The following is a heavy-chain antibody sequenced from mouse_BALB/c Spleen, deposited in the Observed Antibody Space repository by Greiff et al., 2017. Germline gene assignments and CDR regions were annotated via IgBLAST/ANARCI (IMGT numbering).Heavy chain of an antibody. CDR1: GFTFSSFG. V-gene: IGHV5-17*02. Sequence: EVQLVESGGGLVQPGGSRKLSCAASGFTFSSFGMHWVRQAPEKGLEWVAYISSGSSTIYYADTVKGRFTISRDNPKNTLFLQMTSLRSEDTAMYYCARGGMITDYFDYWGQGTTLTVSS. J-gene: IGHJ2*01. CDR3: ARGGMITDYFDY. CDR2: ISSGSSTI. D-gene: IGHD2-4*01.